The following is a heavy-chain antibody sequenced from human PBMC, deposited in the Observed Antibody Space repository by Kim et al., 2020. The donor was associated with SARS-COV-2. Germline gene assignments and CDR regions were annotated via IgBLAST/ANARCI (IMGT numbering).Heavy chain of an antibody. CDR3: ARHFKANYDILTGYYIFWCFDP. D-gene: IGHD3-9*01. J-gene: IGHJ5*02. V-gene: IGHV5-10-1*01. Sequence: GESLKISCKGSGYSFTSYWISWVRQMPGKGLEWMGRIDPSDSYTNYSPSFQGHVTISADKSISTAYLQWSSLKASDTAMYYCARHFKANYDILTGYYIFWCFDPWGQGTLVTVSS. CDR1: GYSFTSYW. CDR2: IDPSDSYT.